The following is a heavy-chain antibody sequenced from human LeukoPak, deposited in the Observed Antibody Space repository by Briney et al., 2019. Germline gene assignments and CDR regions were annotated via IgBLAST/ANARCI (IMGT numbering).Heavy chain of an antibody. D-gene: IGHD6-13*01. J-gene: IGHJ4*02. CDR1: GGSFSGYY. CDR3: ARGVYIAAAQYGY. CDR2: INHSGSA. Sequence: SETLSLTCAVSGGSFSGYYWTWIRQPPGKGLEWIGEINHSGSANYNPSLKSRVTISLDTSKNQFSLRLSSVTAADTAVYYCARGVYIAAAQYGYWGQGTLVTVSS. V-gene: IGHV4-34*01.